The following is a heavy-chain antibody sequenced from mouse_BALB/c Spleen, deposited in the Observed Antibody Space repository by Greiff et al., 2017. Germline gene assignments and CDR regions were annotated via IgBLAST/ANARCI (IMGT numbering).Heavy chain of an antibody. Sequence: QVQLQQSAAELARPGASVKMSCKASGYTFTSYTMHWVKQRPGQGLEWIGYINPSSGYTEYNQKFKDKTTLTADKSSSTAYMQLSSLTSEDSAVYYWATTVPYAMDYWGQGTSVTVSS. CDR3: ATTVPYAMDY. J-gene: IGHJ4*01. CDR2: INPSSGYT. CDR1: GYTFTSYT. V-gene: IGHV1-4*02. D-gene: IGHD1-1*01.